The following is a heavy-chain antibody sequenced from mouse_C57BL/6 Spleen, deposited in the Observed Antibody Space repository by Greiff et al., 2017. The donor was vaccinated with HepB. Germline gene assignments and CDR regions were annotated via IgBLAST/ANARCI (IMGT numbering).Heavy chain of an antibody. CDR1: GFSLTSYG. CDR2: IWSGGST. CDR3: ARNSWVLYYFDY. V-gene: IGHV2-2*01. J-gene: IGHJ2*01. D-gene: IGHD4-1*01. Sequence: VMLVESGPGLVQPSQSLSITCTVSGFSLTSYGVHWVRQSPGKGLEWLGVIWSGGSTDYNAAFISRLSISKDNSKSQVFFKMNSLQADDTAIYYCARNSWVLYYFDYWGQGTTLTVSS.